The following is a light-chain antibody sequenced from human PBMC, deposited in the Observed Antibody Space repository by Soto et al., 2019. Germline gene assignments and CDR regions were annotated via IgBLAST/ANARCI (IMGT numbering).Light chain of an antibody. V-gene: IGKV3-20*01. CDR3: QQNGSSGT. CDR2: GTS. J-gene: IGKJ1*01. Sequence: EIVLTQSPGTLSLSPGERATLSCRASQSVSNNYLAWYQQKPGQAPRLLIYGTSDRATGIPDSVSGSGSGIDFTLTISRLEPEDFAVYYCQQNGSSGTFGQGTKVEIK. CDR1: QSVSNNY.